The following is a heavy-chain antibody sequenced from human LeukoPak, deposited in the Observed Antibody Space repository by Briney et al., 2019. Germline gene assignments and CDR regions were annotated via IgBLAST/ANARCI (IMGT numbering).Heavy chain of an antibody. CDR2: ISSSSSYI. CDR1: GFTFSSYV. D-gene: IGHD2-15*01. V-gene: IGHV3-21*01. Sequence: GGSLRLSCAASGFTFSSYVMHWVRQAPGKGLEWVSSISSSSSYIYYADSLKGRFTISRDNAKKSVYLQMNSLRAEDTAVYYCARGALDAATPFDSWGQGTLVTVSS. J-gene: IGHJ5*01. CDR3: ARGALDAATPFDS.